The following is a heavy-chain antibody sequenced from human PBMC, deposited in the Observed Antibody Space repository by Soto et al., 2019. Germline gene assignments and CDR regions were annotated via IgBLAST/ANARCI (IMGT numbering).Heavy chain of an antibody. J-gene: IGHJ5*02. CDR1: GGTFSSYA. CDR3: ARDGYCSGGSCYPTLIGYSWFDP. Sequence: QVQLVQSGAEVKKPGSSVKVSCKGSGGTFSSYAISWVRQSPGQGLEWLGGIIPIFGTANYAQKFQGRVTITADESTSTAYMELSSLRSEDTAVYYCARDGYCSGGSCYPTLIGYSWFDPWGQGTLVTVSS. D-gene: IGHD2-15*01. CDR2: IIPIFGTA. V-gene: IGHV1-69*01.